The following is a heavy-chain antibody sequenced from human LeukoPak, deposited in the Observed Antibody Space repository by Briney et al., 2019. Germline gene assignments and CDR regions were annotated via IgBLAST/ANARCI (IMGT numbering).Heavy chain of an antibody. J-gene: IGHJ4*02. Sequence: PGGSLRLSCAASGFTFSSYGMHWVRQAPGKGLEWVAFIRYDGSNKYYADSVKGRFTISRDNSKNTLYLQMNSLRAEDTAVYYCAKAIVGATLGGDFDYWGQGTLVTVSS. V-gene: IGHV3-30*02. CDR1: GFTFSSYG. D-gene: IGHD1-26*01. CDR3: AKAIVGATLGGDFDY. CDR2: IRYDGSNK.